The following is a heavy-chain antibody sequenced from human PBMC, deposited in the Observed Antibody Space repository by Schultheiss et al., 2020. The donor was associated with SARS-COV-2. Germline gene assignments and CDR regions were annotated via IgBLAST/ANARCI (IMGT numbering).Heavy chain of an antibody. Sequence: GGSLRLSCAASGFTFSSYAMSWVRQAPGKGLDWVSHITSDGNTIDYADSVKGRFTISRDNAKNSLYLQMNSLRAEDTAVYFCSRGLDYWGRGTLVTVSS. CDR3: SRGLDY. V-gene: IGHV3-48*03. CDR2: ITSDGNTI. J-gene: IGHJ4*02. CDR1: GFTFSSYA.